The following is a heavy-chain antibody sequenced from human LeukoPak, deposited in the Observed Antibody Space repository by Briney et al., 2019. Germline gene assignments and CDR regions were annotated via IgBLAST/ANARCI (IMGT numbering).Heavy chain of an antibody. CDR1: GFTFDDYG. CDR3: AKVNYYHPYF. Sequence: GGSLRLSCAASGFTFDDYGMSWVRQAPGKGLEWVSGINWNGGSTGYADSVKGRFTISRDNFQNTLFLQLNSLRVDDTAVYYCAKVNYYHPYFWGQGTLVTVSS. D-gene: IGHD3-22*01. CDR2: INWNGGST. V-gene: IGHV3-20*04. J-gene: IGHJ4*02.